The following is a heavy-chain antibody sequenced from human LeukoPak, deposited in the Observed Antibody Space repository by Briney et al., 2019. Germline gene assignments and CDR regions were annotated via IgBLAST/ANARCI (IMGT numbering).Heavy chain of an antibody. CDR2: ISGSGGST. V-gene: IGHV3-23*01. Sequence: TGGSLRLSCAASGFTFSRYWMSWVRQAPGKGLEWVSAISGSGGSTYYADSVKGRFTISRDNSKNTLYLQMNSLRAEDTAVYYCAKGDYEGSFDYWGQGTLVTVSS. CDR1: GFTFSRYW. J-gene: IGHJ4*02. D-gene: IGHD4-17*01. CDR3: AKGDYEGSFDY.